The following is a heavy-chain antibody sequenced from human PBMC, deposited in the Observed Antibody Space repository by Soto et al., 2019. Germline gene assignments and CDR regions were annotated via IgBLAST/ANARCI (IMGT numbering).Heavy chain of an antibody. CDR2: INPTSGGT. Sequence: QGLERMGWINPTSGGTNYAQKFQGWVTMTRDTAISTAYMELSRLRSDDTDVYYCARDPGIAAAGTMGGRNNWFDPWGQGTLVSVSS. J-gene: IGHJ5*02. CDR3: ARDPGIAAAGTMGGRNNWFDP. D-gene: IGHD6-13*01. V-gene: IGHV1-2*04.